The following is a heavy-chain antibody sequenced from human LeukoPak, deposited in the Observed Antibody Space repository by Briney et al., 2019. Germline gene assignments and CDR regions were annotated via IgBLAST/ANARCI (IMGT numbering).Heavy chain of an antibody. CDR2: IIPIFGTA. CDR3: ARGNPGCSSTSCYGFDY. Sequence: GASVKVSCKXSGGTFSSYAISWVRQAPGQGLEWMGGIIPIFGTANYAQKFQGRVTITADESTSTAYMELSSLRSEDTAVYYCARGNPGCSSTSCYGFDYWGQGTLVTVSS. J-gene: IGHJ4*02. CDR1: GGTFSSYA. D-gene: IGHD2-2*01. V-gene: IGHV1-69*13.